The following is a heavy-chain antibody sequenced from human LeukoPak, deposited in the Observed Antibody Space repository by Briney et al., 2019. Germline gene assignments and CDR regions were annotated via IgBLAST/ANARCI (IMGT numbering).Heavy chain of an antibody. D-gene: IGHD3-22*01. CDR2: ISYDGSNK. Sequence: GGSLRLPCAASGFTFSSYAMHWVRQAPGKGLEWVAVISYDGSNKYYADSVKGRFTISRDNSKNTLYLQMNSLRAEDTAVYYCARENYYDSSGYPSRAFDIWGQGTMVTVSS. V-gene: IGHV3-30-3*01. J-gene: IGHJ3*02. CDR3: ARENYYDSSGYPSRAFDI. CDR1: GFTFSSYA.